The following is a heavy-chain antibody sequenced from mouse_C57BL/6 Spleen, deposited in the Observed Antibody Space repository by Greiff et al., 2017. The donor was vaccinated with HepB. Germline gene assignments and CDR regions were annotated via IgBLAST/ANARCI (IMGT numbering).Heavy chain of an antibody. CDR3: TAYYSNSPMDY. J-gene: IGHJ4*01. CDR2: IRLKSDNYAT. D-gene: IGHD2-5*01. V-gene: IGHV6-3*01. Sequence: EVQLVESGGGLVQPGGSMKLSCVASGFTFSNYWMNWVRQSPEKGLEWVAQIRLKSDNYATHYAESVKGRFTISRDDSKSSVYLQMNNLRAEDTGIYYCTAYYSNSPMDYWGQGTSVTVSS. CDR1: GFTFSNYW.